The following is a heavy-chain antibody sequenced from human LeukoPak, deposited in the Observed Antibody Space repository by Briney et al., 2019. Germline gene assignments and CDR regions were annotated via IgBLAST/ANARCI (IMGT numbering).Heavy chain of an antibody. CDR1: GFNFNGYV. CDR3: AKDQAGTTFDYYYYMDV. CDR2: TSFDGSLT. D-gene: IGHD1-7*01. J-gene: IGHJ6*03. V-gene: IGHV3-30*18. Sequence: PGGSLRLSCAASGFNFNGYVLHWVRQAPGKELEWVGLTSFDGSLTYADSVKGRVSISRDSSKNTLYLQMNRLRTEDTAVYYCAKDQAGTTFDYYYYMDVWGKGTTVTVSS.